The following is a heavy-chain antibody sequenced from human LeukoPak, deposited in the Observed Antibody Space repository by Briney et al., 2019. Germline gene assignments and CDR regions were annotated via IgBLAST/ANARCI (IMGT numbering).Heavy chain of an antibody. CDR1: GFTFSSHA. CDR2: ISERGDNT. Sequence: PGGSLRLSCAASGFTFSSHAMSWVRQAPGKGLEWVSSISERGDNTYYADSVKGHFTISRDNSKNTFYLQMNSLRAEDTAVYYYARGLIGFAYWAKEPLVTVSS. J-gene: IGHJ4*02. D-gene: IGHD3-22*01. V-gene: IGHV3-23*01. CDR3: ARGLIGFAY.